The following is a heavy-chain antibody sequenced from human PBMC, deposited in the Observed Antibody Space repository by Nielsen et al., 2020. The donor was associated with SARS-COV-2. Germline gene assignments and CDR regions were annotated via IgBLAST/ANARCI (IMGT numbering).Heavy chain of an antibody. CDR2: IYTSGST. CDR3: ARVDGYCSGGSCAFDAFDI. J-gene: IGHJ3*02. V-gene: IGHV4-61*02. Sequence: SETLSLTCTVSGGSISSGSYYWSWIRQPAGKGLEWIGRIYTSGSTNYNPSLKSRVTISVDTSKNQFTLKLSSVTAADAAVYYCARVDGYCSGGSCAFDAFDIWGQGTMVTVSS. CDR1: GGSISSGSYY. D-gene: IGHD2-15*01.